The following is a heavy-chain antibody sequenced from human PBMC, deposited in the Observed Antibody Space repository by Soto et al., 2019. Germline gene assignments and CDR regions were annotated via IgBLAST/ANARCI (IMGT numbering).Heavy chain of an antibody. V-gene: IGHV4-30-2*01. J-gene: IGHJ6*02. D-gene: IGHD3-10*01. CDR3: ATGVFGGRNYYRSGSYYNYYYYGMDV. CDR2: IYHSGST. CDR1: AGSISSAGYS. Sequence: PSETLSLTCAVSAGSISSAGYSWSWIRQPPGKGLEWIGYIYHSGSTYYNPSLKSRVTISVDRSKNQFSLKRSSVTAADTAVYYCATGVFGGRNYYRSGSYYNYYYYGMDVWGQRTTVTVS.